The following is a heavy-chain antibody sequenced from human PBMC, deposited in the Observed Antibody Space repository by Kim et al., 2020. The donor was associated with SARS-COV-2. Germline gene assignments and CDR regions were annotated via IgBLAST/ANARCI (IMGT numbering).Heavy chain of an antibody. Sequence: GGSLRLSCAASGFTFSSYWMHWVRQAPGKGLVWVSRTNSDGSSTAYAGSVRGRFTISRDNAKNTLYLQMNSLRAEDTAVFYCARGLPGRTGDEAFDIWG. CDR3: ARGLPGRTGDEAFDI. V-gene: IGHV3-74*03. J-gene: IGHJ3*02. D-gene: IGHD1-1*01. CDR2: TNSDGSST. CDR1: GFTFSSYW.